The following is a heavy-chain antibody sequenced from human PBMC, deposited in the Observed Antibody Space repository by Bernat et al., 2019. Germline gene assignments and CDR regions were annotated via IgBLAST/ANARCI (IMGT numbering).Heavy chain of an antibody. D-gene: IGHD3-10*01. J-gene: IGHJ5*02. Sequence: QVQLVQSGAEVKKPGSSVKVSCKASGGTFSSYAISWVRQAPGQGLEWMGGIIPIFGTTNYAQRFQGRVTITADKSTSTTYMGLSSLMSEETAVYYCAKPILVGGVIWGNRFDPWGQGTLVTVSS. V-gene: IGHV1-69*06. CDR2: IIPIFGTT. CDR1: GGTFSSYA. CDR3: AKPILVGGVIWGNRFDP.